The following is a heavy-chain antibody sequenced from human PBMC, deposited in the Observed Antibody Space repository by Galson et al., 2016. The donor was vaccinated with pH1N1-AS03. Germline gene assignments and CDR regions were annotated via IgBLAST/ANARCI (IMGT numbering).Heavy chain of an antibody. CDR2: IAAVGTT. CDR1: GFTVSTYD. CDR3: AVWGYISNKHGRDV. J-gene: IGHJ6*04. D-gene: IGHD5-18*01. V-gene: IGHV3-13*01. Sequence: SLRLSCAASGFTVSTYDMHWVRQSAGGGLEWVSLIAAVGTTEYAGSVKGRFTIFRDNVKNSLYLQMNNLRAEDTALYYCAVWGYISNKHGRDVWGKGTTVTVSS.